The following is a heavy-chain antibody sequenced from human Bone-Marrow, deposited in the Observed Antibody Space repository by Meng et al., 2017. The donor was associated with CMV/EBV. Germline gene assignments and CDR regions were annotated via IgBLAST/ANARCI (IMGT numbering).Heavy chain of an antibody. D-gene: IGHD6-19*01. CDR2: INHSGST. Sequence: SETLSLTCAVYGGSFSGYYWSWIRQPPGKGLEWIGEINHSGSTNYNPSLKSRVTIPVDTSKNQFSLKLSSVTAADTAVYYCATVDLAVAGTLDYWGQGTLVTVSS. J-gene: IGHJ4*02. CDR1: GGSFSGYY. V-gene: IGHV4-34*01. CDR3: ATVDLAVAGTLDY.